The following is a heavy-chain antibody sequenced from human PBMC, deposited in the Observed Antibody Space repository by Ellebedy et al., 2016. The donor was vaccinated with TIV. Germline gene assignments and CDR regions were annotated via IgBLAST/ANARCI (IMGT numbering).Heavy chain of an antibody. V-gene: IGHV3-53*01. CDR3: ARNPSGSHYG. Sequence: PGGSLRLSCAASGFTVSNNYMIWVRQAPGKGLEWVSLIYCGGSTYYADSVKGRFTISRDNSKNTLYLQMNILRAEDTAVYYCARNPSGSHYGWGRGTLVTVSS. CDR2: IYCGGST. D-gene: IGHD1-26*01. CDR1: GFTVSNNY. J-gene: IGHJ4*02.